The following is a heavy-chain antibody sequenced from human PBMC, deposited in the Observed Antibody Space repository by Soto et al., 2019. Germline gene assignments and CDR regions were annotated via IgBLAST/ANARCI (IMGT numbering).Heavy chain of an antibody. CDR2: ISSSSENI. J-gene: IGHJ4*01. Sequence: VQLVESGGGVVSPGGSLRLSCVGSGVSFRDHSMNWVRQPPGKGLQWISYISSSSENIYYADSVKGRFTVSRDNAKNTLFLQMNSLRDDDSAIYYCARLPKGSVVTGWGQGALVTVSS. V-gene: IGHV3-48*02. D-gene: IGHD2-21*02. CDR1: GVSFRDHS. CDR3: ARLPKGSVVTG.